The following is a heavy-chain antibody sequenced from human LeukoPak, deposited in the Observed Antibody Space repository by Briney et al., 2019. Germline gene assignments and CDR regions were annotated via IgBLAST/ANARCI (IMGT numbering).Heavy chain of an antibody. J-gene: IGHJ4*02. CDR2: ISGVGGRT. D-gene: IGHD3-10*01. CDR1: GFTFRSYG. V-gene: IGHV3-23*01. CDR3: AKGTYGSGTYGAHDY. Sequence: GGSLRLSCAASGFTFRSYGMSWVRQAPGKGLEWVSTISGVGGRTYYADSVKGRFTIPRDNSKNTLYLQMNSLRAEDTAVYYCAKGTYGSGTYGAHDYWGQGTLVTVSS.